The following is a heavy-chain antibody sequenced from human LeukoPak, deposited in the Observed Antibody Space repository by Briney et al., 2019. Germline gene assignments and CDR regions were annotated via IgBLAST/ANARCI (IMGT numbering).Heavy chain of an antibody. J-gene: IGHJ4*02. D-gene: IGHD2-15*01. CDR1: GGSISSYY. V-gene: IGHV4-59*01. CDR3: ARASGISASEDY. Sequence: PSETLSLTCTVSGGSISSYYWSWIRQPPGKGLEWIGYIYYSGSTNYNPSLKSRVTISVDTSKNQFSLKLSSVTAADTAVYYCARASGISASEDYWGQGTLVTVSS. CDR2: IYYSGST.